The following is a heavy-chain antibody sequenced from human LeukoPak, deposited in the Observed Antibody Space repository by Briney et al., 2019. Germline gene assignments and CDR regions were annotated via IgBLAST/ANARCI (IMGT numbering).Heavy chain of an antibody. V-gene: IGHV4-34*01. CDR2: INHSGST. D-gene: IGHD4-17*01. CDR1: GGSFSGYY. J-gene: IGHJ5*02. Sequence: SETLSLTCAVYGGSFSGYYWSWIRQPPGKGLEWIGEINHSGSTNYNPSLKSRVTISVDTSKNQFSLKLSSVTAADTAVYCCARAIRLYGDYSFDPWGQGTLVTVSS. CDR3: ARAIRLYGDYSFDP.